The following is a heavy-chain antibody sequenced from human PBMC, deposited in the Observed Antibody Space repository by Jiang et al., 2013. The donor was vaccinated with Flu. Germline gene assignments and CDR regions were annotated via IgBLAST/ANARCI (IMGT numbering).Heavy chain of an antibody. D-gene: IGHD5-18*01. CDR2: ISGSGGST. CDR3: AKDPKGDRGYSYGFDY. CDR1: GFTFSSYA. Sequence: QPGGSLRLSCAAPGFTFSSYAMSWVRQAPGKGLEWVSAISGSGGSTYYADSVKGRFTISRDNSKNTLYLQMNSLRAEDTAVYYCAKDPKGDRGYSYGFDYWGQGTLVTVSS. J-gene: IGHJ4*02. V-gene: IGHV3-23*01.